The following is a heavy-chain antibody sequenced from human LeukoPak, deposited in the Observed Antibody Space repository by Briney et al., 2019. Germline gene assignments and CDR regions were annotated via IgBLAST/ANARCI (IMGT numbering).Heavy chain of an antibody. CDR2: IIPIFGTA. D-gene: IGHD7-27*01. J-gene: IGHJ5*02. CDR1: GGTFSSYA. V-gene: IGHV1-69*05. CDR3: ARVLGIGFDP. Sequence: SVKVSCQASGGTFSSYAISWVRQAPGQGLEWMGGIIPIFGTANYAQKFQGRVTITTDESTSTAYMELSSLRSEDTAVYYCARVLGIGFDPWGQGTLVTVSS.